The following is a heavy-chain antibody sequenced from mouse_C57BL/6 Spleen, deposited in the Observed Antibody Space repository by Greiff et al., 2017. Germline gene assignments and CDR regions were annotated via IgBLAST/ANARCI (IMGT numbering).Heavy chain of an antibody. V-gene: IGHV1-55*01. CDR3: ARRSYGSSYGYFDV. CDR1: GYTFTSYW. Sequence: QVQLQQSGAELVKPGASVKMSCKASGYTFTSYWITWVKQRPGQGLEWIGDIYPGSGSTNYNEKFKSKATLTVDTSSSTAYMQLSSLTSEDSAVYYCARRSYGSSYGYFDVWGTGTTVTVSS. D-gene: IGHD1-1*01. J-gene: IGHJ1*03. CDR2: IYPGSGST.